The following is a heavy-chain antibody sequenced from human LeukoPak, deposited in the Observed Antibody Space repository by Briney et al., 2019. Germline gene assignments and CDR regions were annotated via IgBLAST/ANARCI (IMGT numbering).Heavy chain of an antibody. J-gene: IGHJ3*02. CDR2: ISGSSSII. V-gene: IGHV3-48*04. Sequence: GGSLRLSCEASGFTSSSYSMNWVRQAPGKGLEWVSFISGSSSIIHYADSVKGRFTVSRDNAKNSLYLQMNSLRAEDTAVYYCARSGTTYYYDSGSRIWGQGTMATVSS. D-gene: IGHD3-22*01. CDR3: ARSGTTYYYDSGSRI. CDR1: GFTSSSYS.